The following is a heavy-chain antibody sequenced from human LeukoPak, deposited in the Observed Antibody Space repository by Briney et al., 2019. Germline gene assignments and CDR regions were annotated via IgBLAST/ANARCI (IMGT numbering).Heavy chain of an antibody. V-gene: IGHV3-21*04. J-gene: IGHJ5*02. D-gene: IGHD5-18*01. Sequence: PGGSLRLSCAASGFTFSSYSMNWVRQAPGKGLEWVSSISSSSSYIYYADSVKGRFTISRDNAKNSLYLQMNSLRAEDTAVYYCARIGGYSYGQVDWFDPWGQGTLVTVSS. CDR1: GFTFSSYS. CDR2: ISSSSSYI. CDR3: ARIGGYSYGQVDWFDP.